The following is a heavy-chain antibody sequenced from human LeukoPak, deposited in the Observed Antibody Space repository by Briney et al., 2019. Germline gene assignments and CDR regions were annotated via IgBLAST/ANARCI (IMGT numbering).Heavy chain of an antibody. J-gene: IGHJ6*02. Sequence: GGSLRLPCGASGFTFRGYSMNWGRQAPGKGLEGRSYLSSSSNAIHYADAVKGRFTITRDKNKNSMYLQMNDLRDEDTAVYFCAREQDRSTESYGMDDWGQGTTVTVSS. D-gene: IGHD2/OR15-2a*01. CDR3: AREQDRSTESYGMDD. V-gene: IGHV3-48*02. CDR1: GFTFRGYS. CDR2: LSSSSNAI.